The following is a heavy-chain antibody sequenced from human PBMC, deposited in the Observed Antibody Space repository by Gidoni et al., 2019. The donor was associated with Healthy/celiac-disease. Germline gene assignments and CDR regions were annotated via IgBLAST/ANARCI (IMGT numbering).Heavy chain of an antibody. J-gene: IGHJ6*02. CDR3: AREGVCSGGSCYWAYYYYGMDV. Sequence: EVQLVESGGGLVQPGGSLRLSCAASGFTFSSYSMNWVRQAPGKGLEWVSYISSSSSTIYYADSVKGRFTISRDNAKNSLYLQMNSLRDEDTAVYYCAREGVCSGGSCYWAYYYYGMDVWGQGTTVTVSS. V-gene: IGHV3-48*02. D-gene: IGHD2-15*01. CDR1: GFTFSSYS. CDR2: ISSSSSTI.